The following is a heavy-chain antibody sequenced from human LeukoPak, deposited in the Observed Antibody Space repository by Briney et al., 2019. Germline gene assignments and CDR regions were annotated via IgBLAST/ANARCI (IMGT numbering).Heavy chain of an antibody. CDR3: ARDQIPIWFGESPQYYFDY. V-gene: IGHV1-46*01. CDR2: INPSGGST. Sequence: ASVKVSCKASGYTFTSYYMHWVRQAPGQGLEWMGIINPSGGSTSYAQKFQGRVTMTRDMSTSTVYMELSSLRSEDTAVYYCARDQIPIWFGESPQYYFDYWGQGTLVTVSS. D-gene: IGHD3-10*01. CDR1: GYTFTSYY. J-gene: IGHJ4*02.